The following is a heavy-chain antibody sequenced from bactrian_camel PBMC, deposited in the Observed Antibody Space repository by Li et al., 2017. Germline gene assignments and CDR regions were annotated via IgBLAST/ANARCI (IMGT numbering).Heavy chain of an antibody. D-gene: IGHD2*01. V-gene: IGHV3S40*01. Sequence: DVQLVESGGGSALAGGSVRLSCAASGYTFNTYSWFRQAPGKEREGVAASIYADGSRTDYRTSVKGRFTISRDNAKSTVDLQMNSLKPEDTAMYYCAARGPYCYTKLSVRDFTYWGQGTQVTVS. CDR2: SIYADGSRT. CDR1: GYTFNTY. CDR3: AARGPYCYTKLSVRDFTY. J-gene: IGHJ6*01.